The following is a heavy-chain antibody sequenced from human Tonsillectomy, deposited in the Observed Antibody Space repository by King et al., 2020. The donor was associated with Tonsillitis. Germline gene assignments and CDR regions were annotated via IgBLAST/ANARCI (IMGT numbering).Heavy chain of an antibody. D-gene: IGHD1-26*01. Sequence: VQLQQWGAGLLKPSETLSLTCAVYGGSLSGHYWSWIRQPPGKGLEWIGEINHSGTTHFNPSLKSRVTISVDTSKNQFSLRLNSVTAADTAVYYCAPGGTWPVHMDVGGKGTTATVPP. CDR3: APGGTWPVHMDV. CDR2: INHSGTT. J-gene: IGHJ6*04. V-gene: IGHV4-34*01. CDR1: GGSLSGHY.